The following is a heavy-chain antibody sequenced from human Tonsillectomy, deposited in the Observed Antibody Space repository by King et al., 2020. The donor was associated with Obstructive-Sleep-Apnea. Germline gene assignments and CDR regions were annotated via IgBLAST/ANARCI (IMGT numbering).Heavy chain of an antibody. CDR3: AKDAGLRYYGSGSYYRFDY. V-gene: IGHV3-43*01. CDR1: GFSFEDFS. CDR2: IIWDGSST. Sequence: VQLVESGGVVVQPGGSLRLSCATSGFSFEDFSMHWVRQAPGKGLEWVSLIIWDGSSTYYTDSVKGRFTISRDNSKSSLYLQMNSLRTEDTALYYCAKDAGLRYYGSGSYYRFDYWGQGTLVTVSS. D-gene: IGHD3-10*01. J-gene: IGHJ4*02.